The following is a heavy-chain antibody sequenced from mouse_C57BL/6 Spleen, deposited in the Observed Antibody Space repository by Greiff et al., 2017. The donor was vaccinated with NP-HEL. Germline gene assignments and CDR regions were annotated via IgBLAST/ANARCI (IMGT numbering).Heavy chain of an antibody. V-gene: IGHV1-64*01. CDR1: GYTFTSYW. J-gene: IGHJ2*01. CDR3: ARPITTVVYFDY. CDR2: IHPNSGST. D-gene: IGHD1-1*01. Sequence: QVQLQQPGAELVKPGASVKLSCKASGYTFTSYWMHWVKQRPGQGLEWIGMIHPNSGSTNYNEKFKSKATLTVDKSSSTAYMQLSSLTSEDSAVYYCARPITTVVYFDYWGKGTTLTVSS.